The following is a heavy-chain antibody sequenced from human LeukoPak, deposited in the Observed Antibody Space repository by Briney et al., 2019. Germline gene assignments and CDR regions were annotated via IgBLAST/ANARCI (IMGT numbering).Heavy chain of an antibody. J-gene: IGHJ4*02. V-gene: IGHV3-66*01. CDR2: IYRSGST. CDR1: GSTVSSNY. Sequence: GGFLRLPCAASGSTVSSNYMSWVRQTPGKGLEWVSVIYRSGSTFYADSVKGRFTISRDNSKNTLFLLMNSLRAEDTAVYYCARDDTMIAGNDYWGQGTLVTVSS. CDR3: ARDDTMIAGNDY. D-gene: IGHD3-22*01.